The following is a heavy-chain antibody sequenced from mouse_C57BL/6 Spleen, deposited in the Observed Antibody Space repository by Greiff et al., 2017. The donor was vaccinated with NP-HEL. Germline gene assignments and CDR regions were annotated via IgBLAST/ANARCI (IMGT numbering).Heavy chain of an antibody. D-gene: IGHD2-10*02. CDR1: GFTFTDYY. Sequence: EVHLVESGGGLVQPGGSLSLSCAASGFTFTDYYMSWVRQPPGKALEWLGFIRNKANGYTTEYSASVKGRFTISRDNSQSILYLQMNALRAEDSATYYCAREEYGIFAYWGQGTLVTVSA. J-gene: IGHJ3*01. CDR2: IRNKANGYTT. CDR3: AREEYGIFAY. V-gene: IGHV7-3*01.